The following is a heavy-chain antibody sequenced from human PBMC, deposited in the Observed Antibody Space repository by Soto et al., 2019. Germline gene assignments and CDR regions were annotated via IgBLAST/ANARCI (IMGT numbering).Heavy chain of an antibody. CDR1: GGSVSSGGNY. CDR3: ARGLSSPSAAGV. CDR2: VHDTGTT. V-gene: IGHV4-39*01. J-gene: IGHJ4*02. Sequence: QLQLQESGPGLVKPSETLSLTCAVSGGSVSSGGNYWGWIRQSPGKGLEWIGSVHDTGTTHYNPSLTSRVTISVDTSKNQFSLNVSSVTAADPAVYYCARGLSSPSAAGVWGQGTLVTVSS. D-gene: IGHD6-6*01.